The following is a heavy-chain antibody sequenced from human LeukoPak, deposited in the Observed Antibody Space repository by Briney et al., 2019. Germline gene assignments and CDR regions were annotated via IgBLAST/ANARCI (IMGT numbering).Heavy chain of an antibody. J-gene: IGHJ1*01. CDR2: ISSGSSYI. D-gene: IGHD6-19*01. V-gene: IGHV3-21*06. CDR3: ARDFGSGWYGYFQH. Sequence: GGSLRLSCAASGFTFSSYGMNWVRQAPGKGLEWVSSISSGSSYIYYADSLKGRFTISRDNAKNSLYLQMNSLRAEDTAVYYCARDFGSGWYGYFQHWGQGTLVTVSS. CDR1: GFTFSSYG.